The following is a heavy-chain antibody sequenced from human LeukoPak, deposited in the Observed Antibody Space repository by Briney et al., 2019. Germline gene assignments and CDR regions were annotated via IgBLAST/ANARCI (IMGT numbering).Heavy chain of an antibody. J-gene: IGHJ4*02. D-gene: IGHD3-10*01. Sequence: PSETLSLTCTVSGGSISSYYWSWIRQPPGKGLEWIGYIYYSGSTNYNPSLKSRVTISVDTSKNQFSLKLSSVTAADTAVYYCATHYYGSGSSLYFDYWGQGTLVTVSS. V-gene: IGHV4-59*01. CDR1: GGSISSYY. CDR2: IYYSGST. CDR3: ATHYYGSGSSLYFDY.